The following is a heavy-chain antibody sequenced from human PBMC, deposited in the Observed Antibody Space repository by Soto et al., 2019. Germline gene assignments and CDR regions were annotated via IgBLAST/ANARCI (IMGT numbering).Heavy chain of an antibody. J-gene: IGHJ4*02. CDR1: KFTFSNYW. V-gene: IGHV3-7*01. CDR2: IKEDGSEK. CDR3: ARVYFKYDY. Sequence: EVQLVESGGGLVQPGGSLRLSCVASKFTFSNYWRTWVRQAPGKGLEWVANIKEDGSEKYYVDSVKGRFTISRDNAKNSLYLQTNSLRAEDTAVYYCARVYFKYDYWGQGTLVTVSS. D-gene: IGHD3-10*01.